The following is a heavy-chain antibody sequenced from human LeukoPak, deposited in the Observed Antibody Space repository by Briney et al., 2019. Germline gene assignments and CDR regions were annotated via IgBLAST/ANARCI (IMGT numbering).Heavy chain of an antibody. D-gene: IGHD6-13*01. CDR1: GFTFSTYD. CDR3: ARVAAGGKGFDY. Sequence: GGSLRLSCAASGFTFSTYDMHWVRQATGKGLEWVSAIDTAGDTYYPGSVKGRFSISRENAKNSLYLQMNSLRAGDTAVYYCARVAAGGKGFDYWGQGTLVTVSS. J-gene: IGHJ4*02. CDR2: IDTAGDT. V-gene: IGHV3-13*01.